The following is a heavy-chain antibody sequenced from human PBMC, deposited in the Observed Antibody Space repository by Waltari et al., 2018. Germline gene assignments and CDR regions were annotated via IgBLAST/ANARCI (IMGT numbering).Heavy chain of an antibody. CDR2: IYHSGGT. CDR1: GYSISSGYY. CDR3: ATWTGYSSGWSAYFQH. V-gene: IGHV4-38-2*01. J-gene: IGHJ1*01. D-gene: IGHD6-19*01. Sequence: QVQLQESGPGLVKPSETLSLTCAVSGYSISSGYYWGWIRQPPGKGLEWIGSIYHSGGTYYNPSLKSRCTISVDTSKNQFSLKLSSVTAADTAVYYCATWTGYSSGWSAYFQHWGQGTLVTVSS.